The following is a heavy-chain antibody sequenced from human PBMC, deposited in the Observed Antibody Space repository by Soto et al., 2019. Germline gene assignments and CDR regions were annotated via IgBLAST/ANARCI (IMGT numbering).Heavy chain of an antibody. Sequence: QVQLVESGGDVVQPGRSLRLSCAASGFTFSSHPMHWVRQTPGKGLEWVAVISNDGSNKYYADSVEGRFTISRDNSKNTMFLQMDSLRDEDTALYYCAREPTGDMLSRIDYWGQGTLVTVSS. CDR1: GFTFSSHP. CDR3: AREPTGDMLSRIDY. V-gene: IGHV3-30*04. D-gene: IGHD3-10*02. CDR2: ISNDGSNK. J-gene: IGHJ4*02.